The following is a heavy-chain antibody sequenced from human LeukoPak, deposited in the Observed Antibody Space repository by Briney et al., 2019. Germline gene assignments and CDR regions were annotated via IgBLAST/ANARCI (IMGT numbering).Heavy chain of an antibody. D-gene: IGHD3-22*01. CDR1: GGSISSYY. Sequence: SETLPLTCTVSGGSISSYYWSWIRQPPGKGLEWLGYIYYSGSTNYNPSLKSRVTISVDTSKNRFSLKLSSVTAADTAVYYCARGYYDTSGYWLSFFDFWGQGTLVTVSS. J-gene: IGHJ4*02. V-gene: IGHV4-59*12. CDR2: IYYSGST. CDR3: ARGYYDTSGYWLSFFDF.